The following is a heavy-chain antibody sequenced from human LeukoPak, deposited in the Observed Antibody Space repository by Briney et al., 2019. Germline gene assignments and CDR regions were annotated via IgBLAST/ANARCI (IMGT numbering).Heavy chain of an antibody. V-gene: IGHV3-7*05. D-gene: IGHD3-16*01. J-gene: IGHJ4*02. CDR1: GFTFSSSW. CDR3: AFYGH. Sequence: RGSLRLSCAASGFTFSSSWMNWVRQAPGKGLEWVANIKPDGSEKFYVDSVKGRFTISRDNAKNSLYLQMNSLRAEDTAVYYCAFYGHWGQGTLVTVSS. CDR2: IKPDGSEK.